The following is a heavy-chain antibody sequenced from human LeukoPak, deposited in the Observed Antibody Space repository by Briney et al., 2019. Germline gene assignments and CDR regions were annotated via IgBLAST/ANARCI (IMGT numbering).Heavy chain of an antibody. CDR2: IYPDDSDT. D-gene: IGHD6-13*01. J-gene: IGHJ6*02. V-gene: IGHV5-51*01. Sequence: GESLKVSCKGSGYSFTSYWIGWVRQMPGKGLEWMGIIYPDDSDTRYSPSFQGQVTISADKSISTAYLQWSSLKASDTAMYYCARLVEYSSSWYVNYYYGMDVWGQGTTVTVSS. CDR3: ARLVEYSSSWYVNYYYGMDV. CDR1: GYSFTSYW.